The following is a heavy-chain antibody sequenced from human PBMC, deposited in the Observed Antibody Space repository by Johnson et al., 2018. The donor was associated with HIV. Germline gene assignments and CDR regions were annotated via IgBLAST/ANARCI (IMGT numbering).Heavy chain of an antibody. V-gene: IGHV3-30*14. J-gene: IGHJ3*02. CDR1: GFTFSSYA. CDR3: ARDDIRDGKSFDI. CDR2: ISYDGSNK. Sequence: QVQLVESGGGVVQPGRSLRLSCAASGFTFSSYAMHWVRQAPGKGLEWVAVISYDGSNKYYADSVKGRFTISRDNSKNTLYLQMNSLRAEDTAVNYCARDDIRDGKSFDIWGQGTMVTVSS.